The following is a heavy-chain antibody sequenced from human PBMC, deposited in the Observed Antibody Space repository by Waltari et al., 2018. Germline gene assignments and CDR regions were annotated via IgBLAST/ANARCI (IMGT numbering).Heavy chain of an antibody. V-gene: IGHV4-4*07. CDR2: IYTSGST. J-gene: IGHJ5*02. Sequence: QVQLQESGPGLVKPSETLSLTCTVSGGSISSYYWSWIRQPAGKGLEWIGRIYTSGSTNYYPSLKRRVTMSVDTSKNQFSLKLSSVTATDTAVYYCARDFNYGDYVGWFDPWGQGTLVTVSS. D-gene: IGHD4-17*01. CDR3: ARDFNYGDYVGWFDP. CDR1: GGSISSYY.